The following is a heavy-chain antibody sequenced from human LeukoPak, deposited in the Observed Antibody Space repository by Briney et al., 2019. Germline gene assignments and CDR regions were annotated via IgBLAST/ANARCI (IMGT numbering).Heavy chain of an antibody. CDR1: GGSITSGEYY. Sequence: SETLSLTCTVSGGSITSGEYYWSWIRQPPGKGLEWIGYIYYSGSTNYNPSLKSRVTISVDTSKNQFSLKLSSVTAADTAVHYCARDTYYYDSSGYYYDYYYYGMDVWGQGTTVTVSS. D-gene: IGHD3-22*01. V-gene: IGHV4-61*08. CDR3: ARDTYYYDSSGYYYDYYYYGMDV. CDR2: IYYSGST. J-gene: IGHJ6*02.